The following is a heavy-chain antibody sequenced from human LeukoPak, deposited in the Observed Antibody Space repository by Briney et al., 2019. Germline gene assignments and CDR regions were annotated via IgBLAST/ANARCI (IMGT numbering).Heavy chain of an antibody. Sequence: ASVKVSCKASRYTFTSYVINWVRQPTGRGRAWMGFMRPNTGHKAYVQKFQGRVTMTANTSISTAYLEVTSLTSDDTAVFYCVRGPWDYWGQGTLVTVSS. J-gene: IGHJ4*02. CDR2: MRPNTGHK. CDR3: VRGPWDY. CDR1: RYTFTSYV. V-gene: IGHV1-8*01.